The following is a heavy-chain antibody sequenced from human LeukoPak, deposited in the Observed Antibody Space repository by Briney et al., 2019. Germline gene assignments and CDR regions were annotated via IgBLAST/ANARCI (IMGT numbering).Heavy chain of an antibody. CDR1: GGSFSGYY. CDR2: INYSGST. CDR3: SRVVRQLVYYFDY. V-gene: IGHV4-34*01. J-gene: IGHJ4*02. Sequence: SETLPLTCAVYGGSFSGYYWSWIRQPPGKGLEWIGEINYSGSTNYNPSLESRVTISVDTSKNQFSLKLSSVTAADTAVYYCSRVVRQLVYYFDYWGQGTLVTVSS. D-gene: IGHD6-13*01.